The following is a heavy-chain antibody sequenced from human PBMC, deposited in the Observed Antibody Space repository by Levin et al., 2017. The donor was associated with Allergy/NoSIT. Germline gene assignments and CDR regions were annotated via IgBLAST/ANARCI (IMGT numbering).Heavy chain of an antibody. CDR3: AKERVGIVVVPAAIWNYFDY. CDR2: ISGSGGST. CDR1: GFTFSSYA. D-gene: IGHD2-2*02. V-gene: IGHV3-23*01. J-gene: IGHJ4*02. Sequence: GESLKISCAASGFTFSSYAMSWVRQAPGKGLEWVSAISGSGGSTYYADSVKARFTISRDNSKNTLYLQMNSLRAEDTAVYYCAKERVGIVVVPAAIWNYFDYWGQGTLVTVSS.